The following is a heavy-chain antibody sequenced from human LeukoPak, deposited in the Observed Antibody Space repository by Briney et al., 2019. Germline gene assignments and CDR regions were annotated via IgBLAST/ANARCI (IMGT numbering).Heavy chain of an antibody. CDR1: GFTFSDYY. J-gene: IGHJ4*02. CDR2: ISSGGSTI. CDR3: ARRAAAGXCFDY. D-gene: IGHD6-13*01. V-gene: IGHV3-11*01. Sequence: PGGSLRLSCAVSGFTFSDYYMSWIRQAPGKGLEWVSYISSGGSTISHADSVKGRFTISRDNAESSLYLQMNSLRAEDTAVYYCARRAAAGXCFDYWGQGTXVTVX.